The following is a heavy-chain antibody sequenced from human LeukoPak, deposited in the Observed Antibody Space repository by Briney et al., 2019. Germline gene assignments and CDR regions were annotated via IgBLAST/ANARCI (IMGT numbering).Heavy chain of an antibody. CDR2: IYNSGST. Sequence: SETLSLTCTVPGGSISSSSYYWGWIRQPPGKGLEWIGSIYNSGSTYYNPSLKSRVTMSVDMSKNQFSLKLISVTAADTAVYYCARSSSSWYTGWFDPWGQGTLVTVSS. J-gene: IGHJ5*02. CDR1: GGSISSSSYY. D-gene: IGHD6-13*01. CDR3: ARSSSSWYTGWFDP. V-gene: IGHV4-39*01.